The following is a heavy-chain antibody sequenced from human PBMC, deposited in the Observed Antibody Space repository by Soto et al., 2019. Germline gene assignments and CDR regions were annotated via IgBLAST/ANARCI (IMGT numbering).Heavy chain of an antibody. CDR3: ARDGHDNSSSWYYYYYGMDV. J-gene: IGHJ6*02. CDR1: GDSVSESSVS. V-gene: IGHV6-1*01. CDR2: TNYRSKWYN. D-gene: IGHD6-13*01. Sequence: SQTLSLTCAISGDSVSESSVSWNWIRQSPLRGLEWLGRTNYRSKWYNDYAESVKSRITISPDTSKNQFSLQLNSVTPEDTAVYYCARDGHDNSSSWYYYYYGMDVWGQGTTVTVSS.